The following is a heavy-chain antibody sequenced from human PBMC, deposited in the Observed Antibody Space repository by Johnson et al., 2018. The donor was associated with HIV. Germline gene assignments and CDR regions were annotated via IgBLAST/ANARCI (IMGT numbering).Heavy chain of an antibody. Sequence: QLVESGGVVVQPGGSLRLSCAASGFTFDDYTMHWVRQAPGKGLEWVSLISWDGGSTYYADSVTGRFTVSRDKTKNTLFLEMNSLRPEDTAVYYCVKERQLVRSFVIWGQGTMVTVSS. CDR3: VKERQLVRSFVI. D-gene: IGHD6-6*01. V-gene: IGHV3-43*01. CDR2: ISWDGGST. J-gene: IGHJ3*02. CDR1: GFTFDDYT.